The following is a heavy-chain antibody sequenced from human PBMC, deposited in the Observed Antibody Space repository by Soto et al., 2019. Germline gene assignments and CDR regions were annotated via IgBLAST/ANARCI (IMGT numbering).Heavy chain of an antibody. Sequence: SVKVSCKASGGTFSSYAISWVRQAPGQGLEWMGGIIPIFGTANYAQKFQGRVTITADESTSTAYMELSSLRSEDTAVYYCAREGWNAYYMDVWGKGTTVTVSS. CDR2: IIPIFGTA. J-gene: IGHJ6*03. V-gene: IGHV1-69*13. CDR3: AREGWNAYYMDV. D-gene: IGHD1-1*01. CDR1: GGTFSSYA.